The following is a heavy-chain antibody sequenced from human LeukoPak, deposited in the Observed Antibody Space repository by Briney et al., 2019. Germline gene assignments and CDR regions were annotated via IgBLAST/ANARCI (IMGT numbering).Heavy chain of an antibody. Sequence: GESLKISCEGSGYTFISYWIGWVRQMPGKGLEWMGIIYPSDSDTRYSPSFQGQVTISVDKSITTAYLQWSSLKASDTAMYYCARIEGNYYYYMDVWGKGPTVTVSS. CDR3: ARIEGNYYYYMDV. J-gene: IGHJ6*03. CDR1: GYTFISYW. CDR2: IYPSDSDT. V-gene: IGHV5-51*01.